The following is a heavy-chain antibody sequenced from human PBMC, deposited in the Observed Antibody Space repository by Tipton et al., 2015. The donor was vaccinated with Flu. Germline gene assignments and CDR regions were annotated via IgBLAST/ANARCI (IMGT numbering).Heavy chain of an antibody. J-gene: IGHJ4*02. CDR3: ARSTDTGLIGAALEY. D-gene: IGHD3-9*01. Sequence: SLRLSCAASGFTFSNYWMTWVHQAPGRGLEWVANIKRDGSAKYYVDSVKGRFTVSRDNAKNSLYLQMDSLRAEDTAVYYCARSTDTGLIGAALEYWGQGTLLAVSP. CDR2: IKRDGSAK. V-gene: IGHV3-7*01. CDR1: GFTFSNYW.